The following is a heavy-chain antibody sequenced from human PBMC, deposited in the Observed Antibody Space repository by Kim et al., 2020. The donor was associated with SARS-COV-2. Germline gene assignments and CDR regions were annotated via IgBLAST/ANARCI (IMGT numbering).Heavy chain of an antibody. J-gene: IGHJ6*01. D-gene: IGHD1-20*01. CDR2: IRSKVYGGKI. CDR3: GITVDYYDGMDD. V-gene: IGHV3-49*04. CDR1: GFSLRDYA. Sequence: GGSLRLSCAASGFSLRDYAMGWVRQAPGRGLEWVGFIRSKVYGGKIEYAAYVRGRFTISRDDSTRIAHLQVNSLKIEATAEYYCGITVDYYDGMDDCGQG.